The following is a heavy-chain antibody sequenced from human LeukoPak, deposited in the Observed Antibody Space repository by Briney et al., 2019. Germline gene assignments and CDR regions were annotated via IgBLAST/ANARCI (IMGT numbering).Heavy chain of an antibody. CDR2: ISYDGSNK. D-gene: IGHD6-13*01. J-gene: IGHJ3*02. CDR1: GFTFSSYS. CDR3: ARDFVSSSWYGAFDI. V-gene: IGHV3-30*03. Sequence: GGSLRLSCAASGFTFSSYSMNWVRQAPGKGLEWVAVISYDGSNKYYADSVKGRFTISRDNSKNTLYLQMNSLRAEDTAVYYCARDFVSSSWYGAFDIWGQGTMVTVSS.